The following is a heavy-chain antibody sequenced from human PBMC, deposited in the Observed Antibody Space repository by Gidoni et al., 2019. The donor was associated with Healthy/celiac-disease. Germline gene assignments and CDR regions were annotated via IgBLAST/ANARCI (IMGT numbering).Heavy chain of an antibody. CDR2: ISSSGSTI. J-gene: IGHJ2*01. Sequence: EVQLVESGGGLVRPGGSLRLSCAASGFPFSSYIMNWVRQAPGKGLEWVSSISSSGSTIYYADSVKGRFTISRDNAKNSLYLQMNSLRAEDTAVYYCASEGFSGWYFDLWGRGTLVTVSS. CDR3: ASEGFSGWYFDL. D-gene: IGHD6-19*01. V-gene: IGHV3-21*01. CDR1: GFPFSSYI.